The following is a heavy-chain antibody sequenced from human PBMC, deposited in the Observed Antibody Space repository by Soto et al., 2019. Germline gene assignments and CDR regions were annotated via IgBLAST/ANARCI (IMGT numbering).Heavy chain of an antibody. CDR3: AHGSCSSADCYPNPYLDY. J-gene: IGHJ4*02. Sequence: QITLKESGPTLVKPTQTLTLTCTFSGFSLSTTAAGVGWIRQPPGKALEWLALIYWDDDERYSPSLKSRLTIPKDTSKNQVVLTMTNVDPVDTATYYCAHGSCSSADCYPNPYLDYWGQGILVTVSS. D-gene: IGHD2-2*01. CDR1: GFSLSTTAAG. CDR2: IYWDDDE. V-gene: IGHV2-5*02.